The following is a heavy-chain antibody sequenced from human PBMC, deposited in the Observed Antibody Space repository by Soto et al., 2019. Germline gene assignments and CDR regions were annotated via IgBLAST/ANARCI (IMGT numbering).Heavy chain of an antibody. CDR3: AREERSYGSGSYRGIDP. D-gene: IGHD3-10*01. V-gene: IGHV4-31*03. CDR1: GGSISSGGYY. Sequence: QVQLQESGPGLVKPSQTLSLTCTVSGGSISSGGYYWSWIRQHPGKGLEWIGYLYYSGSTYYNPSLKSRVTISVDTSKNQFSLKLSSVTAADTAVYYCAREERSYGSGSYRGIDPWCQGTLVTVSS. J-gene: IGHJ5*02. CDR2: LYYSGST.